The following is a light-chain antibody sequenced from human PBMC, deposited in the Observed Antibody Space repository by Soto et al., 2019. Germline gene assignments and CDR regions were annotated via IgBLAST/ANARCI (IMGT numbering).Light chain of an antibody. CDR1: QSVISNY. V-gene: IGKV3-20*01. Sequence: EIVLTQSPGTLSLSPGERATLSCRASQSVISNYLAWYQQKPGLAPRLLIYGASSRATGIPDRFSGIGSGTDFTLTIRRLEPEDFAVYYCQQYGSSPTFGQGTKVDIK. J-gene: IGKJ1*01. CDR2: GAS. CDR3: QQYGSSPT.